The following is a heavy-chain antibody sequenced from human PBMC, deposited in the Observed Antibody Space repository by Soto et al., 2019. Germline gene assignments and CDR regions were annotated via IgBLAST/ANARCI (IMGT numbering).Heavy chain of an antibody. J-gene: IGHJ4*02. V-gene: IGHV3-30*09. CDR3: AKARHSTSWYGLEADF. Sequence: QVQLVESGGGVVQPGRPLRLSCAASGFIFSDYAMHWVRQAPGKGLEWVAVISYGGDSKYYADSVRGRFAISRDNLKNTLDLQMNSLNPEDTAMYHCAKARHSTSWYGLEADFWGQGTLVTVSS. CDR1: GFIFSDYA. D-gene: IGHD6-13*01. CDR2: ISYGGDSK.